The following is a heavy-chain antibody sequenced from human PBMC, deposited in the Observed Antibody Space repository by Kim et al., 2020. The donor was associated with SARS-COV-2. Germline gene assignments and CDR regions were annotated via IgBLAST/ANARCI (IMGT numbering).Heavy chain of an antibody. CDR3: ASGVSYYGSGSFDFDA. CDR1: GFTFTNYG. J-gene: IGHJ4*02. D-gene: IGHD3-10*01. CDR2: ISSIL. V-gene: IGHV3-48*04. Sequence: GGSLRLSCAASGFTFTNYGMNWVRQAPGKGLEWVAYISSILYYADSVKGRFTISRDNAKNFLYLQMKSLSAEDTAVYYCASGVSYYGSGSFDFDAWGQGTMVTVSS.